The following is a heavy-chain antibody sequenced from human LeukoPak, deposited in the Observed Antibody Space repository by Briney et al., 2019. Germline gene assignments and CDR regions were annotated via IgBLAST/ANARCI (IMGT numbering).Heavy chain of an antibody. Sequence: ASVKVSCKASGYTFTGYYMHWVRQAPGQRLEWMGRINPNSGGTNYAQKFQGRVTMTRDTSISTAYMELSRLRSDDTAVYYCARERTPYYYDSSGYYYRGWFDPWGQGTLVTVSS. J-gene: IGHJ5*02. V-gene: IGHV1-2*06. CDR2: INPNSGGT. CDR1: GYTFTGYY. D-gene: IGHD3-22*01. CDR3: ARERTPYYYDSSGYYYRGWFDP.